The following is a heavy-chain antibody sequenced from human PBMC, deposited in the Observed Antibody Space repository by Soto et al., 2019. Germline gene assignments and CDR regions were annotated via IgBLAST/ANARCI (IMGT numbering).Heavy chain of an antibody. CDR2: IYYSGST. CDR3: ARASPLGDSSGYFNYYGMDV. V-gene: IGHV4-59*01. Sequence: PSETLSLTCTVSGGSISSYYWSWIRQPPGKGLEWIGYIYYSGSTNYNPSLKSRVTISVDTSKNQFSLKLSSVTAADTAVYYCARASPLGDSSGYFNYYGMDVWGQGTTVNVS. J-gene: IGHJ6*02. D-gene: IGHD3-22*01. CDR1: GGSISSYY.